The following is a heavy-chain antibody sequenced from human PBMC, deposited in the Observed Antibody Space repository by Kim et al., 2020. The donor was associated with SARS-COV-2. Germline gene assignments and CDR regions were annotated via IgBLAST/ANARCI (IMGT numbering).Heavy chain of an antibody. Sequence: GGSLRLSCAASGFTFSNYAMSWVRQAPARGLEWVSGISSSGTTTYHADSVKGRFTFSRDNSKNTLYLEMNSLRAEDTAVYYCAKARADYYDTRGFPFDYWGPGTLVTVSS. V-gene: IGHV3-23*01. CDR1: GFTFSNYA. J-gene: IGHJ4*01. D-gene: IGHD3-22*01. CDR3: AKARADYYDTRGFPFDY. CDR2: ISSSGTTT.